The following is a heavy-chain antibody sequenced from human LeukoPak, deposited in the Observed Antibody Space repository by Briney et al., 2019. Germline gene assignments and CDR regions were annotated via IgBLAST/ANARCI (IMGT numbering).Heavy chain of an antibody. V-gene: IGHV3-30-3*01. Sequence: GGSLRLSCAASGFTFSSYAMHWVRQAPGKGLEWVAVISYDGSNKYYADSVKGRFTISRDNSKNTLYLQMNSLRAEDTAVYYCAKKRYYYDSSGYYFDYWGQGTLVTVSS. CDR1: GFTFSSYA. D-gene: IGHD3-22*01. CDR3: AKKRYYYDSSGYYFDY. CDR2: ISYDGSNK. J-gene: IGHJ4*02.